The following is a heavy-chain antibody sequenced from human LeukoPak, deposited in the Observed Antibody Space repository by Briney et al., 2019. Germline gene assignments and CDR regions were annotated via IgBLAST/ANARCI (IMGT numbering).Heavy chain of an antibody. Sequence: PSETLSLTCTVSGGSISSTTYYWGWISQPPGKGLEWIGSMHYSGSTYYNPSLNSRVTISLDTSKNLFSLRLSSVTAADTAVYYCTGDYGDYVIGHWGQGTLVTVSS. J-gene: IGHJ4*02. D-gene: IGHD4-17*01. CDR3: TGDYGDYVIGH. CDR1: GGSISSTTYY. V-gene: IGHV4-39*01. CDR2: MHYSGST.